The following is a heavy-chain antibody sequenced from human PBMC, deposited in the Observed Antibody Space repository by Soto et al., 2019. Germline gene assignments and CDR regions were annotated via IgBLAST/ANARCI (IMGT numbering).Heavy chain of an antibody. CDR3: ARGSGSGSQEGDYFDY. Sequence: GGSLRLSCAASGFTVSSNYMSWVRQAPGKGLEWVSVIYSGGSTYYADSVKGRFTISRDNSKNTLYLQMNSLRAEDTAVYYCARGSGSGSQEGDYFDYWGQGTLVTVSS. V-gene: IGHV3-53*01. D-gene: IGHD3-10*01. J-gene: IGHJ4*02. CDR1: GFTVSSNY. CDR2: IYSGGST.